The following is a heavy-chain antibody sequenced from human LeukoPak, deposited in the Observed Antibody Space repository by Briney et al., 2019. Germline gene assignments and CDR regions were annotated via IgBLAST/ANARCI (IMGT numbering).Heavy chain of an antibody. V-gene: IGHV3-74*01. Sequence: PGGSLRLSCAASGFTFSGYWMHWVRQAPGKGLVWVSRINSDGSSTTYADSVKGRFTISRDNAKNTLYLQMNSLRAEDTAVYYCAGEDAVAGTQINWFDPWGQGTLVTVSS. CDR3: AGEDAVAGTQINWFDP. CDR2: INSDGSST. J-gene: IGHJ5*02. D-gene: IGHD6-19*01. CDR1: GFTFSGYW.